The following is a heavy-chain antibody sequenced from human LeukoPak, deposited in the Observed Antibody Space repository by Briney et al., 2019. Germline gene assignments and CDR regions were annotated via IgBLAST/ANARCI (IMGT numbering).Heavy chain of an antibody. CDR3: ARDSSDFWSGLYYGMDV. V-gene: IGHV3-21*01. J-gene: IGHJ6*02. CDR1: GFTFSSYS. D-gene: IGHD3-3*01. CDR2: ISSSSSYK. Sequence: GGSLRLSCAASGFTFSSYSMNWVRQAPGKGLEWVSSISSSSSYKYYAYSVNGRFTISRDNDKNSMYLQMNSLRAEDTAVYYCARDSSDFWSGLYYGMDVWGQGTTVTVSS.